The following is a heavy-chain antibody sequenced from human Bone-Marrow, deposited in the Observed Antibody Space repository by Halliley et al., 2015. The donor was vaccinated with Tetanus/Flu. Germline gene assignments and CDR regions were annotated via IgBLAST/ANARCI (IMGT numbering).Heavy chain of an antibody. CDR2: IKRNNDGGTI. V-gene: IGHV3-15*07. CDR3: TLDLLSAWDS. J-gene: IGHJ4*02. D-gene: IGHD1-26*01. Sequence: WVGRIKRNNDGGTIDYAAPLKGRFPISRDDSKNTLYLEMNWLQTEDTAVYYCTLDLLSAWDSWGQGTLVTVSS.